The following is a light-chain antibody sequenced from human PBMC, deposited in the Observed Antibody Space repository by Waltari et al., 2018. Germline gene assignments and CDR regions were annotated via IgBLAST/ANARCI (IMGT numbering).Light chain of an antibody. CDR2: SAS. CDR3: QQYYSTPLT. V-gene: IGKV4-1*01. J-gene: IGKJ4*01. Sequence: DIVMTQSPDSLAVSLGERAPVNCKSSQSVLYSSKNKNYLAWYQQKPGQHPELLIHSASSRESGVPDRFSGSGSGTDFTLTISSLQAEDVAVYYCQQYYSTPLTFGGGTKVEIK. CDR1: QSVLYSSKNKNY.